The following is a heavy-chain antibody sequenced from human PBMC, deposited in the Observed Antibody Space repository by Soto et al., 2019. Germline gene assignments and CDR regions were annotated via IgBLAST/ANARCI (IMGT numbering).Heavy chain of an antibody. D-gene: IGHD2-21*01. CDR2: ISYDGSNK. J-gene: IGHJ2*01. V-gene: IGHV3-30*18. Sequence: QVQLVESGGGVVQPGRSLRLSCAASGFTFSSYGMHWVRQAPGKGLEWVAVISYDGSNKYYADSVKGRFTISRDNSKNTLYLQMNSLRAEDTAVYYCAKGGRGDRRWYFDLWGRGTLVTVSS. CDR1: GFTFSSYG. CDR3: AKGGRGDRRWYFDL.